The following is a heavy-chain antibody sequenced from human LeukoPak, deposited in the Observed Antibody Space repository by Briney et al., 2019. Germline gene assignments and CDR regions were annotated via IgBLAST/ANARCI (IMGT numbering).Heavy chain of an antibody. D-gene: IGHD2-15*01. V-gene: IGHV3-53*01. CDR1: GFTVRNNY. CDR3: ASAVVAATPPDY. CDR2: IYSGGST. J-gene: IGHJ4*02. Sequence: GGSLRLSCAVSGFTVRNNYMSWVRQAPGQGLEWVSIIYSGGSTYYADSVKGRFTISRDNSKNTLYLQMNSLRAEDTAVYYCASAVVAATPPDYWGQGTLVTVSS.